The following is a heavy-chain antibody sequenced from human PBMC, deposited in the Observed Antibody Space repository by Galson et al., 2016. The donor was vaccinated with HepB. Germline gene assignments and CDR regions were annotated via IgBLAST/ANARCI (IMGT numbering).Heavy chain of an antibody. CDR2: ISYDGIPA. D-gene: IGHD2-15*01. V-gene: IGHV3-30*14. Sequence: SLRLSCAASGITFRTYAMHWVRQAPGKGLEWLAVISYDGIPAYYADSVNGRFTISRDNSRNTLFLQMNTLRTDDTALYYCARDSTFFGCYPRYFDLWGRGTLVTV. CDR1: GITFRTYA. CDR3: ARDSTFFGCYPRYFDL. J-gene: IGHJ2*01.